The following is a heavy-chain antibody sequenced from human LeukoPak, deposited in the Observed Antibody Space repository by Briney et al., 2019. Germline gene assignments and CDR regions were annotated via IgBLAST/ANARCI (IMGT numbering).Heavy chain of an antibody. D-gene: IGHD6-19*01. J-gene: IGHJ4*02. V-gene: IGHV3-7*01. CDR3: VREGTTVALFDY. CDR1: GFIFSTYW. Sequence: GGSLRLSCAASGFIFSTYWMSWVRQAPGKGLEWVANIKQDGSETYYVDPVKGRFTISRDNAKNSLYLQMNSLRAEDTAVYYCVREGTTVALFDYWGQGSLVNVSS. CDR2: IKQDGSET.